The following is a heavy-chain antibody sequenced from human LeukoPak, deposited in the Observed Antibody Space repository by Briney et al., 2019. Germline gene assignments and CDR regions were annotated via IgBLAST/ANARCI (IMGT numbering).Heavy chain of an antibody. CDR1: GGSISSGSYY. Sequence: SETLSLTCTVSGGSISSGSYYWSWIRQPAGKGLEWIVRIYTSGSTTYNPSLKSRVTISVDTSKNQFSLKLSSVTAADTAVYYCARDFWSGYYIFWFDPWGQGTLVTVSS. V-gene: IGHV4-61*02. J-gene: IGHJ5*02. CDR2: IYTSGST. D-gene: IGHD3-3*01. CDR3: ARDFWSGYYIFWFDP.